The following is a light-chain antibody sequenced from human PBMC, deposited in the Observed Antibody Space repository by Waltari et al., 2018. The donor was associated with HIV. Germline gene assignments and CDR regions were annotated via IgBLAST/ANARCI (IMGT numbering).Light chain of an antibody. Sequence: EYVLTQSPGTLSLSPGERATLSCRASQSVSSNFLAWYQQKVGQAPRLLIYGASTRATGIPDRFSGSGSGTDFILTISSLKPEDFAVYYCHQYGRSPTAFGQGTKVEIK. CDR3: HQYGRSPTA. J-gene: IGKJ1*01. CDR2: GAS. V-gene: IGKV3-20*01. CDR1: QSVSSNF.